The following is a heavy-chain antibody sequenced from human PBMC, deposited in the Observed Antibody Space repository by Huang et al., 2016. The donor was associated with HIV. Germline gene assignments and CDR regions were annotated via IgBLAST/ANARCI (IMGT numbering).Heavy chain of an antibody. Sequence: QVQLVQSGAEVKKPGASVKVSCKASGYTFTNYDINWVRQATGQGLELMGWMNPNSGDTGLAQKFQSRVTMTRNTSISTAYMELSSLRSEDTAVYYCARGGLLWFGELSTWGQGTLVTVSS. D-gene: IGHD3-10*01. V-gene: IGHV1-8*01. CDR1: GYTFTNYD. J-gene: IGHJ5*02. CDR3: ARGGLLWFGELST. CDR2: MNPNSGDT.